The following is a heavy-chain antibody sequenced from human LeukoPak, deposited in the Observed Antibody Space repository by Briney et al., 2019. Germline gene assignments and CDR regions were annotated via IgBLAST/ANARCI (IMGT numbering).Heavy chain of an antibody. D-gene: IGHD3-22*01. CDR3: AKTYYCDSSGYYAYYFDY. V-gene: IGHV3-23*01. CDR2: ISGSGGST. CDR1: GFTFSSYA. J-gene: IGHJ4*02. Sequence: GGSLRLSCAASGFTFSSYAMSWVRQAPGKGLEWVSAISGSGGSTYYADSVKGRFTISRDNSKNTLYLQMNSLRAEDTAVYYCAKTYYCDSSGYYAYYFDYWGQGTLVTVSS.